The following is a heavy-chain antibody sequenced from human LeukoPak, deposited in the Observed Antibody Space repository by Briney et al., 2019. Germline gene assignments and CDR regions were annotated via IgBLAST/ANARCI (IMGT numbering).Heavy chain of an antibody. V-gene: IGHV4-34*01. J-gene: IGHJ4*02. Sequence: SETLSLTCAVYGGSFSGYYWSWIRQPPGKGLEWIGEINHSGSTNYNPSLKSRVTISVDTSKNQFSLKPSSVTAADTAVYYCASRYSSSWYPAYALNYWGQGTLVTVSS. D-gene: IGHD6-13*01. CDR2: INHSGST. CDR3: ASRYSSSWYPAYALNY. CDR1: GGSFSGYY.